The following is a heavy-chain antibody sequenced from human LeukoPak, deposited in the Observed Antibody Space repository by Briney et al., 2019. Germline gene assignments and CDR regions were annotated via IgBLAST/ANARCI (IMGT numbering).Heavy chain of an antibody. Sequence: GASVKVSCKASGYTFTSYAMHWVRQAPGQRLEWMGWINAGNGDTKYSQKFQGRVTITRDTSATTAYMELSSLRSEDTAVFYCARGDYYDSQEFDYWGQGTLVTVSS. J-gene: IGHJ4*02. D-gene: IGHD3-22*01. CDR1: GYTFTSYA. CDR3: ARGDYYDSQEFDY. CDR2: INAGNGDT. V-gene: IGHV1-3*01.